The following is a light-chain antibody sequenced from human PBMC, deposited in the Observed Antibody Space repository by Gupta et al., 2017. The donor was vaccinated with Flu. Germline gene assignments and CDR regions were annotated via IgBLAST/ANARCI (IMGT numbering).Light chain of an antibody. V-gene: IGKV4-1*01. CDR1: RSVLSSSNNKNC. Sequence: DIVMNQSPDSLAVSLGERATINCKSSRSVLSSSNNKNCLSWYQHKAGQPPKLLIHWASTRESGVPDRFSGSGSGTDFTLTISSLQAEDVAVYYCQQHDSAPQITFGQGTRLEIK. CDR3: QQHDSAPQIT. J-gene: IGKJ5*01. CDR2: WAS.